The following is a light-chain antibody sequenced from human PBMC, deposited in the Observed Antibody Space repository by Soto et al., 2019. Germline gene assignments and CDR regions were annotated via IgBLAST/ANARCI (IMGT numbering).Light chain of an antibody. J-gene: IGLJ3*02. Sequence: QAVLTHPPSVSGAPGQTITISCTGSSSNIGADFGVHWYQQLPGAAPKLVIFVNTNRPSGVPDRFSGSKSGTSASLAITGLQAEDEADYYCQSYDRSLSGWVFGTGTQLTGL. V-gene: IGLV1-40*01. CDR3: QSYDRSLSGWV. CDR2: VNT. CDR1: SSNIGADFG.